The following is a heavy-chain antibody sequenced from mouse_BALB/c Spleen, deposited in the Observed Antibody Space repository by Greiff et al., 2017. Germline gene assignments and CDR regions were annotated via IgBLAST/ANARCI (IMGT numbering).Heavy chain of an antibody. CDR2: IYPGNSDT. V-gene: IGHV1-5*01. D-gene: IGHD2-14*01. CDR3: VYYRYDVGCAY. J-gene: IGHJ3*01. Sequence: VQLQQSGTVLARPGASVKMSCTASGYSFPSYWLHWVKQGPGQGPEWLGAIYPGNSDTSYNQKFKGQAKLTAVTSASTAYMELSSLTNEDSAVYYCVYYRYDVGCAYWGQGTRVTVCA. CDR1: GYSFPSYW.